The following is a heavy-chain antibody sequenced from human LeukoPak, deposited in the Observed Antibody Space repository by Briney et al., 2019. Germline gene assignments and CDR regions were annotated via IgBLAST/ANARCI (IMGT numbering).Heavy chain of an antibody. CDR3: AKLGEGAFDI. Sequence: GGPLRLSCAASGFTFRIYGMHWVPQAPGKGLEWVSVFYSGGSTYYAESVKGRFTISRHNSNNTLSLQMNSLRAEDTAVYYCAKLGEGAFDIWGQGTMVTVSS. J-gene: IGHJ3*02. V-gene: IGHV3-NL1*01. CDR2: FYSGGST. D-gene: IGHD3-16*01. CDR1: GFTFRIYG.